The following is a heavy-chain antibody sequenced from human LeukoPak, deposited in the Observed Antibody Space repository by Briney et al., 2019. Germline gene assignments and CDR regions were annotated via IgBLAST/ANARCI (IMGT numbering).Heavy chain of an antibody. CDR3: ARLCIGVAGTSGEEKFVY. J-gene: IGHJ4*02. Sequence: SETLSLTCPVSGGSISSSSYYWGWLRQPPGKGLAWIGSIYYSESTYYHPSLKSRVTIPVNTSKNQSFLTLGSVTDPDTDVYYCARLCIGVAGTSGEEKFVYWGQGSQVTVSS. CDR2: IYYSEST. D-gene: IGHD6-19*01. CDR1: GGSISSSSYY. V-gene: IGHV4-39*01.